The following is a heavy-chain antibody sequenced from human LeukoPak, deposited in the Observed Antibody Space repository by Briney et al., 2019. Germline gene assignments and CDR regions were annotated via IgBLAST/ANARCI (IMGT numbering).Heavy chain of an antibody. CDR2: IYYSGST. Sequence: SETLSLTCTVSGGSISSYYWSWIRQPPGKGLEWIGYIYYSGSTNYNPSLKSRVTISVDTSKNQFSLKLSSVTAVDTAVYYCARGYSGSYYGYWGQGTLVTVSS. CDR1: GGSISSYY. J-gene: IGHJ4*02. D-gene: IGHD1-26*01. CDR3: ARGYSGSYYGY. V-gene: IGHV4-59*01.